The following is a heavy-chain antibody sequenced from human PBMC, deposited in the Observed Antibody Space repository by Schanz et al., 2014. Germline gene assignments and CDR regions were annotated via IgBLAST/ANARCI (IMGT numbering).Heavy chain of an antibody. V-gene: IGHV3-21*04. CDR2: ISSSGSYI. CDR3: AKARRKSNCSGGRCFHYSYYGMDV. D-gene: IGHD2-15*01. J-gene: IGHJ6*02. CDR1: EFTFSSYK. Sequence: EVHLVESGGGLVKRGGSLRLSCEASEFTFSSYKMNWVRQAPGKGLEWVSSISSSGSYIHYADSVKGRFTISRDNAKNTLYLQMNSLRAEDTAVYYCAKARRKSNCSGGRCFHYSYYGMDVWGQGTTVTVSS.